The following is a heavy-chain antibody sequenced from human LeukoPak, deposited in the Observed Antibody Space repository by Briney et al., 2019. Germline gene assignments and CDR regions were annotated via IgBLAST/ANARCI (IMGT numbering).Heavy chain of an antibody. J-gene: IGHJ4*02. CDR3: ARERLWFGEFPFDY. Sequence: PGGSLRLSCAASGFTFGSYSMNWVRQAPGKGLEWVSSICSSSSYIYYADSVKGRFTISRDNAKNSLYLQMNSLRAEDTAVYYCARERLWFGEFPFDYWGQGTLVTVSS. CDR1: GFTFGSYS. CDR2: ICSSSSYI. V-gene: IGHV3-21*01. D-gene: IGHD3-10*01.